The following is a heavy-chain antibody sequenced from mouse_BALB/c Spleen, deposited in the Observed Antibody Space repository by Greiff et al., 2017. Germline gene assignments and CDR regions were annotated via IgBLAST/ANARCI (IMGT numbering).Heavy chain of an antibody. CDR1: GFTFSSYT. Sequence: EVQLVESGGGLVKPGGSLKLSCAASGFTFSSYTMSWVRQTPEKRLEWVATISSGGSYTYYPDSVKGRFTISRDNAKNTLYLQMSSLKSEDTAMYYCTRVGDYDYFDYWGQGTTLTVSS. J-gene: IGHJ2*01. CDR3: TRVGDYDYFDY. V-gene: IGHV5-6-4*01. D-gene: IGHD1-1*01. CDR2: ISSGGSYT.